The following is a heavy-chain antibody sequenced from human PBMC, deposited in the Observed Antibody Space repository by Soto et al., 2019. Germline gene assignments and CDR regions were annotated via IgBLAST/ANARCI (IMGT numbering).Heavy chain of an antibody. CDR1: GYTFTGYY. D-gene: IGHD2-21*02. CDR2: INVYNGDR. V-gene: IGHV1-18*04. CDR3: ARLQLGGDRMLNWFDP. Sequence: QVQLVQSGAEVKKPGASVRVSCKGLGYTFTGYYIHWIRQAPGHGLEWMGLINVYNGDRKVAQKFQDRVSMTTDTATDTAYMELKSLRSGDTAVYYCARLQLGGDRMLNWFDPWGQGTLVTVSS. J-gene: IGHJ5*02.